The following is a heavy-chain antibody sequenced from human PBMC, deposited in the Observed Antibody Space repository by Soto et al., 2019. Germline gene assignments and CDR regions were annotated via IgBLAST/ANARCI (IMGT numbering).Heavy chain of an antibody. D-gene: IGHD3-16*01. CDR2: ISSSGSTI. J-gene: IGHJ3*02. Sequence: GGSLRLSCSASGFTFSSYEMNWVRQAPGKGLEWVSYISSSGSTIYYADSVKGRFTISRDNAKNSLYLQMNSLRAEDTAVYYCARDKSSPAPRLGDAFDIWGQGTMVTVSS. CDR1: GFTFSSYE. V-gene: IGHV3-48*03. CDR3: ARDKSSPAPRLGDAFDI.